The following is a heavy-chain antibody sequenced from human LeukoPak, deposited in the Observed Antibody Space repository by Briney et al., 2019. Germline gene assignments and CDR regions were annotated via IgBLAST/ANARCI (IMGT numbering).Heavy chain of an antibody. J-gene: IGHJ6*02. CDR1: GYTFTGYY. V-gene: IGHV1-2*02. D-gene: IGHD2-2*01. CDR2: INPNSGGT. CDR3: ARVSSVHVVPAANIYGMDV. Sequence: ASVKVSCKASGYTFTGYYMHWVRQAPGQGLEWMGWINPNSGGTNYAQKFQGRVTMTRDTSISTAYMELSRLRSDDTAVYYCARVSSVHVVPAANIYGMDVWGQGTRSPSP.